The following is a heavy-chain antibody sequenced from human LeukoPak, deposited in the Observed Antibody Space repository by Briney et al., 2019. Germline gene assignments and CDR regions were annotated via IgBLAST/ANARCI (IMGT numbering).Heavy chain of an antibody. J-gene: IGHJ3*02. CDR2: INHSGST. CDR3: ARFTFIYYGSGSYYKAADFDI. Sequence: SETLSPTCAVYGGSFSGYYWSWIRHPPGQGLEWIGEINHSGSTNYNPSLKSRVTISADTSKTQFSLKLSAVTAADTAVYYCARFTFIYYGSGSYYKAADFDIWGQGTMVTVSS. V-gene: IGHV4-34*01. CDR1: GGSFSGYY. D-gene: IGHD3-10*01.